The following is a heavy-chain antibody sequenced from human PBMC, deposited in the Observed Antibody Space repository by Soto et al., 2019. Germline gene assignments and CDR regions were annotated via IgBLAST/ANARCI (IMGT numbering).Heavy chain of an antibody. CDR3: ARVLAAAGDFGYGMDV. D-gene: IGHD6-13*01. CDR2: INPNSGGT. CDR1: GYTFTGYY. V-gene: IGHV1-2*04. Sequence: ASVKVSCKASGYTFTGYYMHSVRQAPGQGLEWMGWINPNSGGTNYAQKFQGWVTMTRDTSISTAYMELSRLRSDDTAVYYCARVLAAAGDFGYGMDVWGQGTTVTVSS. J-gene: IGHJ6*02.